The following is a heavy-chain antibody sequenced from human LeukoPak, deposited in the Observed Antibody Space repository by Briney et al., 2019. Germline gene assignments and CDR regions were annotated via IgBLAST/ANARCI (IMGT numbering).Heavy chain of an antibody. V-gene: IGHV3-48*02. CDR2: IRGSDNI. Sequence: GGSLRLSCAPSGFPFSSYSMNWVRQAPGKGLEWVSYIRGSDNIYYADSVKGRFTISRDNAKNSLYLQMNSLREEDTAVYYCVRDAFFAFDIWGQGTVVTVSS. CDR3: VRDAFFAFDI. CDR1: GFPFSSYS. D-gene: IGHD3-16*01. J-gene: IGHJ3*02.